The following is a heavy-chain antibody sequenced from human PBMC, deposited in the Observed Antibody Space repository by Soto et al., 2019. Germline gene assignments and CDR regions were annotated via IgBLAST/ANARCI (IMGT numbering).Heavy chain of an antibody. CDR1: GFSLSTSGVG. CDR2: IYWDDDK. Sequence: SGPTLVNPTQTLTLTCTFSGFSLSTSGVGVGWIRQPPGKALEWLALIYWDDDKRYSPSLKTRLSITKDTSKKQVVVTMTNMDPVDTAKFYCARQVRYCSGNGCPNLFAPWGQGTLVTVSS. J-gene: IGHJ5*02. D-gene: IGHD2-15*01. V-gene: IGHV2-5*02. CDR3: ARQVRYCSGNGCPNLFAP.